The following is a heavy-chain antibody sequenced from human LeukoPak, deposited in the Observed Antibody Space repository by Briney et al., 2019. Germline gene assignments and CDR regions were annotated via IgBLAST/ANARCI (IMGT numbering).Heavy chain of an antibody. D-gene: IGHD3-22*01. Sequence: ASVTVSFKASGGTFSSYAISWVRQAPGQGLEWMGGIIPIFGTANYAQKFQGRVTITTDESTSTAYMELSSLRSEDTAVYYCSGYDSSGYYPYWGQGTLVTVSS. V-gene: IGHV1-69*05. CDR2: IIPIFGTA. J-gene: IGHJ4*02. CDR3: SGYDSSGYYPY. CDR1: GGTFSSYA.